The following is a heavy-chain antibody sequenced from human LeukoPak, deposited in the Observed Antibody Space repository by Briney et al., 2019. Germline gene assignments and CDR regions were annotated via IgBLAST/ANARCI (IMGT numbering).Heavy chain of an antibody. J-gene: IGHJ6*02. CDR2: ISWNDGSI. Sequence: GGSLRLSCAASGFTFDDYAMRWVRQAPGKGLEWVSGISWNDGSIGYADSVKGRFTISRDNAKNSLYLQMNSLRAEDTALYYCAKALGYCSSTSCQYYYYGMDVWGQGTTVTVSS. V-gene: IGHV3-9*01. CDR3: AKALGYCSSTSCQYYYYGMDV. CDR1: GFTFDDYA. D-gene: IGHD2-2*01.